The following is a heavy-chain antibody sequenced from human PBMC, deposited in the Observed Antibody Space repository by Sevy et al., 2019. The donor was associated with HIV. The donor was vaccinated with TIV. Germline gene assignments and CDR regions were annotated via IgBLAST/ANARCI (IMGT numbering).Heavy chain of an antibody. CDR1: GFTFNIYA. D-gene: IGHD2-21*01. J-gene: IGHJ5*02. CDR2: IGGGDT. V-gene: IGHV3-23*01. Sequence: GGSLRLSCATSGFTFNIYAMSWVRQAPGKGLEWVSTIGGGDTYYADSVKGRFTISRDDSKSAVYLQMNSLRADDTAVYYCAKDGVSRNKLWDWFHTWGQRTLVTVSS. CDR3: AKDGVSRNKLWDWFHT.